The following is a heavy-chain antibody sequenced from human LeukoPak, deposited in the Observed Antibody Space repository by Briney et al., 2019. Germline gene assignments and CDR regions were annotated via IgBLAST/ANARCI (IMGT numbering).Heavy chain of an antibody. CDR2: ISGSGGST. CDR3: AKSNRITMIVVVITAFDY. J-gene: IGHJ4*02. V-gene: IGHV3-23*01. Sequence: GGSLRLSCAASGFTFSDYYMSWIRQAPGKGLEWVSAISGSGGSTYYAGSVKGRFTISRDNSKNTLYLQMNSLRAEDTAVYYCAKSNRITMIVVVITAFDYWGQGTLVTVSS. CDR1: GFTFSDYY. D-gene: IGHD3-22*01.